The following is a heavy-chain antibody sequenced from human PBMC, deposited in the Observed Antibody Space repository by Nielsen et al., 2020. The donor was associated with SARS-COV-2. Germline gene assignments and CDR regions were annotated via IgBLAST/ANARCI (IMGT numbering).Heavy chain of an antibody. Sequence: ASVKVSCKASGYTFTSYDINWVRQATGQGLEWMGWMNPNSGNTGYAQKFQGRVTMTRNTSISTAYMELSSLRSDDTAVYYCARVAYDYVSLPGEGWLDPWGQGTLVTVSS. CDR2: MNPNSGNT. V-gene: IGHV1-8*01. D-gene: IGHD3-16*01. CDR3: ARVAYDYVSLPGEGWLDP. CDR1: GYTFTSYD. J-gene: IGHJ5*02.